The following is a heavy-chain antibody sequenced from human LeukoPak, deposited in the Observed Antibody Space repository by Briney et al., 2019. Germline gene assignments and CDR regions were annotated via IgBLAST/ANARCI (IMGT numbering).Heavy chain of an antibody. CDR2: ISGSGGST. Sequence: PGGSLRLSCAASGFTFSSYTMSWVRQAPGKGLEWVSAISGSGGSTYYADSVKGRFTISRDNSKNTLYLQMNSLRAEDTAVYYCARAQLGYCSGGSCPGGAFDIWGQGTMVTVSS. CDR1: GFTFSSYT. CDR3: ARAQLGYCSGGSCPGGAFDI. D-gene: IGHD2-15*01. V-gene: IGHV3-23*01. J-gene: IGHJ3*02.